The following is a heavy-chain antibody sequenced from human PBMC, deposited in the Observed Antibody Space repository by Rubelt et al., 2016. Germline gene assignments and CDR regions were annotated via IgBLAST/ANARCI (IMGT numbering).Heavy chain of an antibody. CDR1: GGSFTNYF. V-gene: IGHV4-59*01. Sequence: QVQLPESGPGLVKPSETLSLPCTISGGSFTNYFWSLVRQPPGKGLEWIGYVYYHGHPHSSTSFQSPATISVDTSKNQFSLNLKAVHAADTAVYYCAKEGRVVGPFDSWGQGILVTVSS. D-gene: IGHD1-26*01. CDR3: AKEGRVVGPFDS. J-gene: IGHJ4*02. CDR2: VYYHGHP.